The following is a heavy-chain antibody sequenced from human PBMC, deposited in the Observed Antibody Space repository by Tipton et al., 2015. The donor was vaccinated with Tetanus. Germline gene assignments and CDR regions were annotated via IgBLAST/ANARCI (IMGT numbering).Heavy chain of an antibody. Sequence: QLVQSGAEVEKPGASVKVSCKASGYTFTGYYMYWVRQAPGEGLEWMGWIDPNSGGTIYAQKFQGRVTMTRDTSISTVYMELSRLRSDDTAVYYCARDRGDYIYYGMDVWGPGTTATVSS. J-gene: IGHJ6*02. CDR3: ARDRGDYIYYGMDV. CDR2: IDPNSGGT. D-gene: IGHD3-22*01. CDR1: GYTFTGYY. V-gene: IGHV1-2*02.